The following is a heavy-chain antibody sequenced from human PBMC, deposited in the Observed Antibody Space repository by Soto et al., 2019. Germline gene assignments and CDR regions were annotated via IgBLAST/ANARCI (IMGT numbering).Heavy chain of an antibody. J-gene: IGHJ4*02. CDR2: INHSGIT. Sequence: SETLSLTCAVYGGSFSGYYWSWIRQPPGRGLEWIGEINHSGITKDNPSLKSRVTISVDTSKNQVSLKLSSVTAADTAVYYCARGLGYGAVLNYFDSWGLGTLVNVSS. CDR3: ARGLGYGAVLNYFDS. D-gene: IGHD5-12*01. CDR1: GGSFSGYY. V-gene: IGHV4-34*01.